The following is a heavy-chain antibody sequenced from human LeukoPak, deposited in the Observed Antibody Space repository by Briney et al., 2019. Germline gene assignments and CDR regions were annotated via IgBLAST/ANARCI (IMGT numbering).Heavy chain of an antibody. CDR1: GFTFSSYA. Sequence: GGSLRLSCAASGFTFSSYAMSWVRQAPGKGLEWVSAISGSGGSTYYADSVKGRFTISRDNSKNTLYLQMNSLRAEDTAVYYCAKEESNWNYPMYYYYYMDVWGKGTTVIVSS. CDR3: AKEESNWNYPMYYYYYMDV. J-gene: IGHJ6*03. D-gene: IGHD1-7*01. V-gene: IGHV3-23*01. CDR2: ISGSGGST.